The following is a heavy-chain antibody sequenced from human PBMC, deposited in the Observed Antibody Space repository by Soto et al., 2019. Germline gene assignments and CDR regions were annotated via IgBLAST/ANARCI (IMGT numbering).Heavy chain of an antibody. CDR3: AKGCGRGYDLCGS. Sequence: QVQLVESGGGVVQPGRSLRLSCTASGFTFNNHGIHWVRQAPGKGLEWVAVISGDGTSEYYADFVKGRFTISRDNSKNTLYLQMNSLRTEDTAVYFCAKGCGRGYDLCGSWGQGTLVTVPS. CDR1: GFTFNNHG. V-gene: IGHV3-30*18. CDR2: ISGDGTSE. J-gene: IGHJ5*02. D-gene: IGHD5-12*01.